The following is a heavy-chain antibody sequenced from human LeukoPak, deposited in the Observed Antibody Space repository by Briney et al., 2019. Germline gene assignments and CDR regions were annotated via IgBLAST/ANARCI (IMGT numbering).Heavy chain of an antibody. Sequence: ASVKVSCKASGYTFNGYYIHWVRQAPGQGLEWMGWVVPNSGATKYAQKFQGRVTMTRDTSISTAYVEMSSLGSDDTAVYYCARSEPNLHYWGQGTLVTVSS. V-gene: IGHV1-2*02. CDR2: VVPNSGAT. J-gene: IGHJ4*02. CDR3: ARSEPNLHY. CDR1: GYTFNGYY.